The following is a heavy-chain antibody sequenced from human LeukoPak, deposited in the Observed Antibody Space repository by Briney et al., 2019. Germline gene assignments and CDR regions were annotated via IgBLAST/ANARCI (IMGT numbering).Heavy chain of an antibody. D-gene: IGHD1-26*01. V-gene: IGHV3-7*03. CDR2: IKQDGSKK. CDR1: GFPFSSYW. J-gene: IGHJ5*02. CDR3: AKAPRSSGASENNWFDP. Sequence: GGSLRLSCVASGFPFSSYWMTWVRQAPGKGLEWVANIKQDGSKKSYVDSVKGRFTISRDNSMNTLYLQMNTLRAEDTAVYYCAKAPRSSGASENNWFDPWGQGTLVTVSS.